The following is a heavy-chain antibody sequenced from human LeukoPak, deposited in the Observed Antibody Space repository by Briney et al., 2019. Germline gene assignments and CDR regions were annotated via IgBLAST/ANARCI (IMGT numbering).Heavy chain of an antibody. Sequence: SETLSLTCTVSGGSISSYYWSWIRQPLGKGLEWIGYIYHTGSTYYNPSLKSRVTISVDTSKNQFSLRLSSVTAADTAVYYCARLQYCSGTSCYWFDPWGQGTLVTVSS. CDR2: IYHTGST. D-gene: IGHD2-2*01. J-gene: IGHJ5*02. CDR3: ARLQYCSGTSCYWFDP. V-gene: IGHV4-59*12. CDR1: GGSISSYY.